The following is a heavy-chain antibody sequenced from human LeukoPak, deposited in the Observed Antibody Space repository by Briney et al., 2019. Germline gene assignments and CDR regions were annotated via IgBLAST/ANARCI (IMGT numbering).Heavy chain of an antibody. CDR3: AREDGPYSSGLLGY. Sequence: GGSLRLSCAAFGFTVSSNYMGWVRQAPGKGLEWVSVLYASGTTYYADSVKGRFTISRDNSKNTLFLQMNGLRAEDTAVYYCAREDGPYSSGLLGYWGQGTLVTVSS. D-gene: IGHD6-19*01. CDR1: GFTVSSNY. V-gene: IGHV3-53*01. J-gene: IGHJ4*02. CDR2: LYASGTT.